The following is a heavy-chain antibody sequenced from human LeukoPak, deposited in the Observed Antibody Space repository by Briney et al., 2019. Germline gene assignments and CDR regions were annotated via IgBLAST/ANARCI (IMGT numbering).Heavy chain of an antibody. CDR3: AKGRRNFYYYGMDV. J-gene: IGHJ6*02. Sequence: GGSLRLSCAASGFTFSSYGMHWVRQAPGKGLEWVSAISGSGGSTYYADSVKGRFTISRDNSKNTLYLQMNSLGAEDTAVYYCAKGRRNFYYYGMDVWGQGTTVTVSS. CDR1: GFTFSSYG. D-gene: IGHD1-14*01. V-gene: IGHV3-23*01. CDR2: ISGSGGST.